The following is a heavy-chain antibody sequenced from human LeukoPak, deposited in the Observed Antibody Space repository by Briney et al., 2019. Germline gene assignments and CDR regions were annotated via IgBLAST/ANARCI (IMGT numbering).Heavy chain of an antibody. CDR1: GGSISSGDYY. V-gene: IGHV4-30-4*01. CDR3: VRDIGYCSGGDCYSYDAFDI. CDR2: MYYSGTA. Sequence: PSETLSLTCSVSGGSISSGDYYWSWIRQPPGKGLEWIGYMYYSGTADYNPSLKSRVTMSVDTSKNQFSLKLTSVTAADTAVYYCVRDIGYCSGGDCYSYDAFDIWGQGTKVTVSS. D-gene: IGHD2-15*01. J-gene: IGHJ3*02.